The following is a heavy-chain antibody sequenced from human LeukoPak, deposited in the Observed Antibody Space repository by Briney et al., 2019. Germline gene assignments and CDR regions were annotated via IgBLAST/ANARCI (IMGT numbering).Heavy chain of an antibody. D-gene: IGHD3-10*01. V-gene: IGHV1-2*02. CDR3: ARAQYYYPHHYYVY. CDR2: ITPSGGT. Sequence: GASVKVSCKASGYTFTSYAMHWVRQAPGQGLEWMGWITPSGGTNYPQKFQGRVAITRDTSITTAYMDLSRLTSDDTAVYYCARAQYYYPHHYYVYWGQGTLVTVSS. J-gene: IGHJ4*02. CDR1: GYTFTSYA.